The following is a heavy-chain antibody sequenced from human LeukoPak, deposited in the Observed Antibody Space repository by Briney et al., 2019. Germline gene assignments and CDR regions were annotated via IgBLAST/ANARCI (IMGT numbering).Heavy chain of an antibody. Sequence: PGGSLRLSCAASGFTFCDYYMSWIRQAPGKGLEWVGFIRSKAYGGTTEYAASVKGRFTISRDDSKSIAYLQMNSLKTEDTAVYYCTRGSNYDSSGYYYWYWGQGTLVTVSS. CDR3: TRGSNYDSSGYYYWY. V-gene: IGHV3-49*03. J-gene: IGHJ4*02. CDR2: IRSKAYGGTT. D-gene: IGHD3-22*01. CDR1: GFTFCDYY.